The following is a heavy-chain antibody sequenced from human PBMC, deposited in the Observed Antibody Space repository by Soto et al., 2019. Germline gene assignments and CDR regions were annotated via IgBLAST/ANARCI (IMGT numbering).Heavy chain of an antibody. D-gene: IGHD4-17*01. CDR1: GGSSSGGGYY. CDR3: ATTVTTGRYYYYGMDV. Sequence: ASETLSLTCTVSGGSSSGGGYYWSWIRQHPGKGLEWIGEINHSGSTNYNPSLKSRVTISVDTSKNQFSLKLSSVTAADTAVYYCATTVTTGRYYYYGMDVWGQGTTVTVSS. J-gene: IGHJ6*02. V-gene: IGHV4-31*03. CDR2: INHSGST.